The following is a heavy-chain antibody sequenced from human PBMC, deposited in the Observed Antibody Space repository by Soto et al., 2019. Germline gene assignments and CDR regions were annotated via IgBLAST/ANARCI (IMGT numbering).Heavy chain of an antibody. CDR3: AHRRGAYYFDF. D-gene: IGHD1-26*01. Sequence: QITLKESGPPLVKPTQTLTLTCTFSGFSLSTNGVGGGWIRQPPGKALEWLALIYWDGDKRYSPSLKSRLTITKDTSKNQVVLTMTNMDPVDTATYYCAHRRGAYYFDFWGLGTLVTVSS. J-gene: IGHJ4*02. CDR1: GFSLSTNGVG. V-gene: IGHV2-5*02. CDR2: IYWDGDK.